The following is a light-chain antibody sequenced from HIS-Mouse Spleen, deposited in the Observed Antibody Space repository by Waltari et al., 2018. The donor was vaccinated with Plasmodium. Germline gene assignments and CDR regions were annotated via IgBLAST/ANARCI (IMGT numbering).Light chain of an antibody. CDR1: ALPKQY. CDR3: QSADSSGTYQV. Sequence: SYELTQPPSVSVSPGQTARITCSGDALPKQYAYGYQQKPGQAPVLVIYKDSERPSGIPERFSGSSSGTTVTLTISGVQAEDEADYYCQSADSSGTYQVFGGGTKLTVL. J-gene: IGLJ2*01. CDR2: KDS. V-gene: IGLV3-25*03.